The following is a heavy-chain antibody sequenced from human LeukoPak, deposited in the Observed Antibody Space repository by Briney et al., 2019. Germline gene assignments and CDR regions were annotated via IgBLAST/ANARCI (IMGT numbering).Heavy chain of an antibody. CDR3: ARDPRWGYTNPHYFDY. V-gene: IGHV3-30-3*01. J-gene: IGHJ4*02. CDR1: GFTFSSYA. Sequence: GGSLRLSCAVFGFTFSSYALHWVRQAPGKGLEWVAVISYDGSNKYYADSVKGRFTISRDNSRNTLHLQMNSLRAEDTAVYYCARDPRWGYTNPHYFDYWGQGTLVTVSS. CDR2: ISYDGSNK. D-gene: IGHD5-18*01.